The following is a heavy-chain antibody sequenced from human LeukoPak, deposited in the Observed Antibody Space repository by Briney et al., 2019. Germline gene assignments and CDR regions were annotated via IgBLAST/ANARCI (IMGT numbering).Heavy chain of an antibody. CDR1: GGTFSSYA. J-gene: IGHJ4*02. V-gene: IGHV1-69*06. D-gene: IGHD6-6*01. CDR3: ARVMLASRIFDY. Sequence: ASVRVSCKASGGTFSSYAISWVRQAPGQGLEWMGGIIPIFGTANYAQKFQGRVTITADKSTSTAYMELSSLRSEDTAVYYCARVMLASRIFDYWGQGTLVTVSS. CDR2: IIPIFGTA.